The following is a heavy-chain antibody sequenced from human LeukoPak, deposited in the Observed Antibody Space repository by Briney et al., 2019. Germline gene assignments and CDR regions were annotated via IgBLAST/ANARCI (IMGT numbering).Heavy chain of an antibody. Sequence: SETLSLTCTVPGGSISRYYWSWIRQPPGKGLEWIGYIYYSGSTNYNPSLESRISISVDASKNQFSLKLSSVTAADTAVYYCARVGYDYVWGSYRLPYFDYWGQGTLVTVSS. CDR1: GGSISRYY. J-gene: IGHJ4*02. CDR3: ARVGYDYVWGSYRLPYFDY. D-gene: IGHD3-16*02. CDR2: IYYSGST. V-gene: IGHV4-59*01.